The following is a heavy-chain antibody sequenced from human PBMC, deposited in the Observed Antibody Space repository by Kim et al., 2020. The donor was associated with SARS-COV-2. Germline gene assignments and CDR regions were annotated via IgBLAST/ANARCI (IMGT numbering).Heavy chain of an antibody. CDR1: GGTFSSYA. D-gene: IGHD3-22*01. V-gene: IGHV1-69*13. J-gene: IGHJ3*02. CDR2: IIPIFGTA. CDR3: ARWGENSDYYDSSGPDAFDI. Sequence: SVKVSCKASGGTFSSYAISWVRQAPAQGLEWMGGIIPIFGTANYAQKFQGRVTITAEESTSTAYMELSSLRSEDTAVYYCARWGENSDYYDSSGPDAFDIWGQGTMVTVSS.